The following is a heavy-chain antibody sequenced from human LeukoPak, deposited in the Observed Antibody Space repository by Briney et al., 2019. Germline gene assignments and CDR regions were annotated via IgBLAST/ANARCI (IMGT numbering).Heavy chain of an antibody. CDR2: MNPNSGNT. CDR3: ARSYYDSSGYYQTFDP. D-gene: IGHD3-22*01. V-gene: IGHV1-8*01. J-gene: IGHJ5*02. Sequence: ASVKVSCKASGYTFTSYDINWVRQATGQGLEWMGWMNPNSGNTGYAQKFQGRVTMTRNTSMSTAYMELSSLRSEDTAVYYCARSYYDSSGYYQTFDPWGQGTLVTVSS. CDR1: GYTFTSYD.